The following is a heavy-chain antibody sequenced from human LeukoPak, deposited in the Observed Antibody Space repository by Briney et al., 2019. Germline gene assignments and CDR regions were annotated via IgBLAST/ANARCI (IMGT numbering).Heavy chain of an antibody. CDR3: ASAIAVAGPFDY. CDR1: GFTFSSYG. D-gene: IGHD6-19*01. Sequence: GGSLRLSCAASGFTFSSYGMHWVRQAPGKGLEWVSGISGSGGSPYYADSVKGRFTISRDNSKNTLYLQMNSLRADDTAVYYCASAIAVAGPFDYWGQGTLVTVSS. V-gene: IGHV3-23*01. J-gene: IGHJ4*02. CDR2: ISGSGGSP.